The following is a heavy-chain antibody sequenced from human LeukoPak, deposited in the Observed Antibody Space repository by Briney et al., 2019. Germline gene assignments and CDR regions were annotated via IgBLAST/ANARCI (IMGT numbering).Heavy chain of an antibody. V-gene: IGHV1-2*02. CDR2: INPNSRGT. Sequence: ASVTVSCKASGYTFTGYYMHWVRQAPGKGLEWMGWINPNSRGTNYAQKFQGRVTMTRDTSISTAYMELSRLRSDDTAVYYCARGMMVRGPKSSGYYYYMDVWGKGTTVTISS. CDR3: ARGMMVRGPKSSGYYYYMDV. J-gene: IGHJ6*03. D-gene: IGHD3-10*01. CDR1: GYTFTGYY.